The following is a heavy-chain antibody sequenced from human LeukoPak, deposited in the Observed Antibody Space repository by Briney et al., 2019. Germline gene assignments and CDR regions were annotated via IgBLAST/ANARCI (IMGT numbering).Heavy chain of an antibody. V-gene: IGHV1-18*01. CDR2: ISTYNGDT. CDR3: ARLVYYDILLDNTDY. J-gene: IGHJ4*02. D-gene: IGHD3-9*01. Sequence: ASVKVSCKASGYTFTRHGISWVRQAPGQGLEWMGWISTYNGDTTYAQELQGRVTMTTDTSTSTAYMELRSLRFDDTAVYYCARLVYYDILLDNTDYWGQGTLVTVSS. CDR1: GYTFTRHG.